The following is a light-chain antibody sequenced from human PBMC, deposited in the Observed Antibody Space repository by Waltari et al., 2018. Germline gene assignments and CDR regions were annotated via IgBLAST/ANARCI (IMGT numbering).Light chain of an antibody. V-gene: IGLV3-1*01. CDR3: QTWDNSAVV. J-gene: IGLJ2*01. Sequence: SYELTQPPSVSVSPGQTASITCSGDGLGDKYVSWYQQKPGQSPVLVILQDITRPSGIPERFSGSNSGNTATLTISGTQAMDEADYYCQTWDNSAVVFGGGTKLTVL. CDR1: GLGDKY. CDR2: QDI.